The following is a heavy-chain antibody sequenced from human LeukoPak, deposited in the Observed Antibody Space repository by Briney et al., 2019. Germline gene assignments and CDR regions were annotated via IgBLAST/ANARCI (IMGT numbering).Heavy chain of an antibody. J-gene: IGHJ5*02. V-gene: IGHV5-51*01. Sequence: GESLKISCKGSGYSFTNYWIGWVRQMPGKGLEWMGIIYPGDSDTRYSPSFQGQVTISADKSISTAYLQWSSLKASDTAMYYCARLGVVIIRDNWFDPWGQGTLVTVSS. CDR2: IYPGDSDT. D-gene: IGHD3-3*01. CDR1: GYSFTNYW. CDR3: ARLGVVIIRDNWFDP.